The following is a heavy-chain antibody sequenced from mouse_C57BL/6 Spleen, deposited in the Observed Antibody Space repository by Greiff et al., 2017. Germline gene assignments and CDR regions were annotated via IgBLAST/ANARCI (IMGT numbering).Heavy chain of an antibody. CDR1: GYTFTSYW. J-gene: IGHJ3*01. D-gene: IGHD3-2*02. Sequence: QVQLQQPGAELVKPGASVKLSCKASGYTFTSYWMHWVKQRPGQGLEWIGKIHPNSGSTNYNEKFKGKATLTVDKSSSTAYMQLSSLTSEDSAVXYGARGGTAQARFAYWGQGTLVTVSA. V-gene: IGHV1-64*01. CDR3: ARGGTAQARFAY. CDR2: IHPNSGST.